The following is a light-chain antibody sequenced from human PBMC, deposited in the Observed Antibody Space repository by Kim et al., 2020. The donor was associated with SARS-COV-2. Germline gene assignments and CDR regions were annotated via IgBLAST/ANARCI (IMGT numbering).Light chain of an antibody. V-gene: IGLV7-46*01. CDR1: TVAVTRCRY. Sequence: GPATLHCSTPTVAVTRCRYTYWSQRNHGKAPRTLIYETSDKHSWTPAHFSGSLLGGKAALTLSGAQPEDEADYYCFLTYRGAWCFGGGTQLTV. J-gene: IGLJ2*01. CDR2: ETS. CDR3: FLTYRGAWC.